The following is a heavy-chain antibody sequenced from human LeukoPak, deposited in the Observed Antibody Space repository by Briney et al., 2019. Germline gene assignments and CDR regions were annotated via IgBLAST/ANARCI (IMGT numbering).Heavy chain of an antibody. V-gene: IGHV3-23*01. Sequence: PGGSLRLSCAASGFTFSSYAMSWVRQAPGKGLEWVSVVSGSGVSTYYADSVKGRFTISRDNSKNTLYLQMNILRTEDTAVYYCAKTEPTGPGERAYYYYGMDVWGQGTTVTVSS. J-gene: IGHJ6*02. CDR1: GFTFSSYA. D-gene: IGHD1-14*01. CDR2: VSGSGVST. CDR3: AKTEPTGPGERAYYYYGMDV.